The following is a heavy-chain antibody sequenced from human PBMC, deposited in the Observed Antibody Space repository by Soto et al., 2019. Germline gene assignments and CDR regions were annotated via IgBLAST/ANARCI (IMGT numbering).Heavy chain of an antibody. V-gene: IGHV3-9*01. Sequence: PGGSLRLSCAASGFTFDDYAMHWVRQAPGKGLEWVSGISWNSGHIGYADSVKGRFTISRDNAKNLLYLHMSGLRVEDTALYYCAKDIFINSGNHPGGFDHWGQGSLVTV. CDR2: ISWNSGHI. CDR1: GFTFDDYA. J-gene: IGHJ4*02. CDR3: AKDIFINSGNHPGGFDH. D-gene: IGHD1-26*01.